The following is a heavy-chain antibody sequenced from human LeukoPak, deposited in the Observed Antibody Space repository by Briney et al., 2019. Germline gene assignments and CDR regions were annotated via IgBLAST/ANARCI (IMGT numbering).Heavy chain of an antibody. CDR1: GFTFSSYA. D-gene: IGHD2-8*01. Sequence: GRSLRLSCAASGFTFSSYAMHWVRQAPGKGLEWVAVISYDGSNKYYADSVKGRFTISRDNSKNTLYLQMNSLRAEDTAVYYCARNGVPRPYYYYYYMDVWGKGTTVTVSS. V-gene: IGHV3-30-3*01. CDR2: ISYDGSNK. J-gene: IGHJ6*03. CDR3: ARNGVPRPYYYYYYMDV.